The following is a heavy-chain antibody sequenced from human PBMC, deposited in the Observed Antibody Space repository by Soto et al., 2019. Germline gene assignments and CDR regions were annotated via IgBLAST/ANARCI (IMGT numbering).Heavy chain of an antibody. CDR1: GFTFSKYA. Sequence: EAQLLESGGGLVQPGGSLRLTCAASGFTFSKYAMTWVRQVPGKGLEWVSSIHGGGAGTYYSDSVTGRFTVSRDDSEKTLYLQLSSLRVADTAVYYCGKDAVTNNGEWDWIDPWGHGTLVIVSS. CDR2: IHGGGAGT. J-gene: IGHJ5*02. D-gene: IGHD3-10*01. V-gene: IGHV3-23*01. CDR3: GKDAVTNNGEWDWIDP.